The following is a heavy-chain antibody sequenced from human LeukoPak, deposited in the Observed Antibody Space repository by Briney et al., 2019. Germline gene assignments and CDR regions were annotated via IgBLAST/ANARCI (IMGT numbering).Heavy chain of an antibody. CDR1: GGSISSYY. CDR2: IYYSGST. CDR3: ARGQVGATGY. Sequence: SETLSLTCTVSGGSISSYYWSWIRQPLGKGLEWIGYIYYSGSTNYNPSLKSRVTISVDTSKNQFSLKLSSVTAADTAVYYCARGQVGATGYWGQGTLVTVSS. V-gene: IGHV4-59*01. D-gene: IGHD1-26*01. J-gene: IGHJ4*02.